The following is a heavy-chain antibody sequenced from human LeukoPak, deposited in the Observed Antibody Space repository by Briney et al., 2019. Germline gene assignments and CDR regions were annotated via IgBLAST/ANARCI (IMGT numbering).Heavy chain of an antibody. CDR3: ARAKKVLPMDV. CDR1: GFTFSSYD. V-gene: IGHV3-13*01. CDR2: IGTAGDT. Sequence: GGSLRLSCAASGFTFSSYDMHWVRPATGKGLEWVSAIGTAGDTYYPGSVKGRFTISRENAKNSLYLQMNSLRAGDTAVYYCARAKKVLPMDVWGKGTTVTISS. J-gene: IGHJ6*03. D-gene: IGHD2-15*01.